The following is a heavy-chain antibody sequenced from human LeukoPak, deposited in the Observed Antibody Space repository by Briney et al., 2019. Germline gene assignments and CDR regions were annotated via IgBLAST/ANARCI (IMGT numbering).Heavy chain of an antibody. CDR2: IYSGGST. J-gene: IGHJ4*02. CDR1: GFTVSSNY. CDR3: AREEYGDYVGYFGY. Sequence: GGSLRLSCAASGFTVSSNYMSWVRQAPGKGLEWVSVIYSGGSTYYADSVKGRFTISRDNSKNTLYLQMNSLRAEDTAVYYCAREEYGDYVGYFGYWGQGTLVTVSS. D-gene: IGHD4-17*01. V-gene: IGHV3-66*02.